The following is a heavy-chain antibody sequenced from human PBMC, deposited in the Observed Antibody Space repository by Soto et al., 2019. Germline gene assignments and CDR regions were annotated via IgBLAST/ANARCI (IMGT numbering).Heavy chain of an antibody. J-gene: IGHJ4*02. Sequence: LRLSCAASGFTFSSYAMHWVRQAPGKGLEWVAVISYDGSNKYYADSVKGRFTISRDNSKNTLYLQMNSLRAEDTAVYYCARDPGSSSSYFDYWGQGTLVTVSS. CDR2: ISYDGSNK. CDR1: GFTFSSYA. D-gene: IGHD6-6*01. V-gene: IGHV3-30-3*01. CDR3: ARDPGSSSSYFDY.